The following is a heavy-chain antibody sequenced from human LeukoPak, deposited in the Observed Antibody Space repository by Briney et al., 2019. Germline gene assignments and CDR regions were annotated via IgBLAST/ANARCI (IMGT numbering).Heavy chain of an antibody. V-gene: IGHV3-53*01. J-gene: IGHJ4*02. Sequence: GGSLRLSCAASGFTVSSNNMSWVRQAPGKGLEWVSVIYSGGSTYYADSVKGRFTISRDNSKNTLYLQMNSLRAEDTAVYYCARDRSECSGGSGYSGGFDYWGQGTLVTVSS. D-gene: IGHD2-15*01. CDR1: GFTVSSNN. CDR2: IYSGGST. CDR3: ARDRSECSGGSGYSGGFDY.